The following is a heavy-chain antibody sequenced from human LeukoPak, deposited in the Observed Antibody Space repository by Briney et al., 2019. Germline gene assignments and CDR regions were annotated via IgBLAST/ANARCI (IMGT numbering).Heavy chain of an antibody. V-gene: IGHV3-66*01. D-gene: IGHD3-22*01. CDR3: ARAITMIVVANYAFDI. CDR2: IYSGGST. CDR1: GFTVSSNY. Sequence: PGGSLRLSCAASGFTVSSNYMSWVCQAPGKGLEWVSVIYSGGSTYYADSVKGRFTISRDNSKNTLYLQMNSLRAEDTAVYYCARAITMIVVANYAFDIWGQGTMVTVSS. J-gene: IGHJ3*02.